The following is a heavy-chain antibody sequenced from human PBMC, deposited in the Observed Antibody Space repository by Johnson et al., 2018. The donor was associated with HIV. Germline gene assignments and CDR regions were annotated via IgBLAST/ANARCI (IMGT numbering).Heavy chain of an antibody. CDR3: AKDIGGSAAAQGAFDI. CDR1: GFNFDDYA. D-gene: IGHD6-13*01. J-gene: IGHJ3*02. CDR2: ISWNSGSI. Sequence: VQLVESGGGLVQPGRSLRLSCAASGFNFDDYAMYWVRQAPGKGLEWVSGISWNSGSIGYADSVRGRFTISRDNAKNSLYLQMDSLRAEDTALYYCAKDIGGSAAAQGAFDIWGQGTMVAVSS. V-gene: IGHV3-9*01.